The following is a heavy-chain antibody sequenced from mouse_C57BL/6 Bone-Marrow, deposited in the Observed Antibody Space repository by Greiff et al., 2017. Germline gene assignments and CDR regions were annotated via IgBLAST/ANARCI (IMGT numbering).Heavy chain of an antibody. CDR3: ARKGGNYGSSGGYFDV. V-gene: IGHV1-53*01. CDR1: GYTFTSYW. J-gene: IGHJ1*03. Sequence: VQLQQPGTELVKPGASVKLSCKASGYTFTSYWMHWVKQRPGQGLEWIGNINPSNGGTNYNEKFKSKATLTVDKSSSTAYMQLSSLTSEDSAVYYCARKGGNYGSSGGYFDVWGTGTTVTVSS. CDR2: INPSNGGT. D-gene: IGHD1-1*01.